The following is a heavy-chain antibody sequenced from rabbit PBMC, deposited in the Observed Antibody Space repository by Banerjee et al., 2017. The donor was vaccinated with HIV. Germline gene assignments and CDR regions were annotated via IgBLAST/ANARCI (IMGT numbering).Heavy chain of an antibody. Sequence: QSLEESGGGLVQPEGSLTLTCTASGFSFSSGYYMCWVRQAPGKGLEWIACIYAGSTGTTHYASWAKGRFTISSHNAQNTLYLQLNSLTAADTATYFCVRDGVGSDWGEFNLWGPGTLVTVS. CDR3: VRDGVGSDWGEFNL. J-gene: IGHJ4*01. CDR1: GFSFSSGYY. D-gene: IGHD4-1*01. CDR2: IYAGSTGTT. V-gene: IGHV1S40*01.